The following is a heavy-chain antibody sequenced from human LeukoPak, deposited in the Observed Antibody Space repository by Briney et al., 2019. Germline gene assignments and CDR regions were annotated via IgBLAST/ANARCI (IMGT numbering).Heavy chain of an antibody. CDR2: LHSNGAFT. D-gene: IGHD2-21*02. CDR3: ARFVVVTAGDY. Sequence: GGSLRLSCSASGFTLSNYWMHWVRQAPGKGLVWVACLHSNGAFTTYGDSVKGRFTNSRDTAKNTLFRQMNSLRVEDRAVYYCARFVVVTAGDYWGQVTLVTVAS. V-gene: IGHV3-74*01. CDR1: GFTLSNYW. J-gene: IGHJ4*01.